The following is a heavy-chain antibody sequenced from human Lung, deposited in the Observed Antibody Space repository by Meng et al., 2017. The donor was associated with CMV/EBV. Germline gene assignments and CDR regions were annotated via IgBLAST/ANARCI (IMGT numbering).Heavy chain of an antibody. Sequence: ESXKISCIASGFTFSNSYMSWIRQPPGKGLEWVSSIKYDGSEKAYVGSVKGRFTISRDNTKNSLYLQMNSLTAEDTAVYYFARDPHFGALDYWGQGTLVTVSS. CDR3: ARDPHFGALDY. CDR2: IKYDGSEK. V-gene: IGHV3-7*01. J-gene: IGHJ4*02. CDR1: GFTFSNSY. D-gene: IGHD3-10*01.